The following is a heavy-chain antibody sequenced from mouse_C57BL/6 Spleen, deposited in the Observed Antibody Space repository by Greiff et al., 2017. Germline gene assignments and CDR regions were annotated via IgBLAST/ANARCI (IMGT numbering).Heavy chain of an antibody. V-gene: IGHV1-55*01. J-gene: IGHJ1*03. CDR2: IYLGSGST. Sequence: QVQLHQPGAELVKPGASVKMSCKASGYTFTSYWITWVKQRPGQGLEWIGDIYLGSGSTNYNEKFKSKATLTVDTSSSTAYMQLSSLTSEDSAVYYCARFLTGTYWYFDVWGTGTTVTVSS. CDR1: GYTFTSYW. D-gene: IGHD4-1*01. CDR3: ARFLTGTYWYFDV.